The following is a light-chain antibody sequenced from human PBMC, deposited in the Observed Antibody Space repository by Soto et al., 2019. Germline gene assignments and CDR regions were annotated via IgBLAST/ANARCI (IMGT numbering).Light chain of an antibody. V-gene: IGLV2-11*01. Sequence: QSALTQSRSVSGSPGQSVTISCTGTSSDVGAYNYVSWYQQHPGKVPKLLIFDDSSRHSGVPDRFSGSKSGNTASLTISGLQAEDEADYYCCSNAGSYSWVFGGGTKLTVL. J-gene: IGLJ2*01. CDR2: DDS. CDR1: SSDVGAYNY. CDR3: CSNAGSYSWV.